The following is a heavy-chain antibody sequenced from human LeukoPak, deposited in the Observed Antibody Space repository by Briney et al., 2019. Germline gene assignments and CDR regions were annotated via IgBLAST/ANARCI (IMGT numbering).Heavy chain of an antibody. V-gene: IGHV4-59*08. D-gene: IGHD2-21*02. Sequence: SETLCLTHAVYGGSFRGYYWSWIRQPPGKGLEWIGYIYYSGSTNYNPSLKSRVTISVDTSKNQFSLKLSSVTAADTAVYYCARSLVVVTAIYAFDIWGQGTMVTVSS. CDR3: ARSLVVVTAIYAFDI. J-gene: IGHJ3*02. CDR1: GGSFRGYY. CDR2: IYYSGST.